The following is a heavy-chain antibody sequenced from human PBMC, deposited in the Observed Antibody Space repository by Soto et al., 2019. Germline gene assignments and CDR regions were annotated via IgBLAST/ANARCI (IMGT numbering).Heavy chain of an antibody. CDR2: ISSSSSYI. CDR3: AKDSSSSGILTGYYRPLLDY. CDR1: GFTFSSYS. D-gene: IGHD3-9*01. Sequence: GGSLRLSCAASGFTFSSYSMNWVRQAPGKGLEWVSSISSSSSYIYYADSVKGRFTISRDNAKNSLYLQMNSLRAEDTAVYYCAKDSSSSGILTGYYRPLLDYWGQGTLVTVSS. V-gene: IGHV3-21*04. J-gene: IGHJ4*02.